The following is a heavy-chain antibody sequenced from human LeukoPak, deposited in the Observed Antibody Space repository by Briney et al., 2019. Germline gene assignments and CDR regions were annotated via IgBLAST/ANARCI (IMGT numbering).Heavy chain of an antibody. CDR1: GFTFSSYA. J-gene: IGHJ4*02. Sequence: GGSLRLSCAASGFTFSSYAMHWVRQAPGKGLEWVAVISYDGSNKYYADSVKGRFTTSRDNSKNTLYLQMNSLRAEDTAVYYCARDIYSGYDLEAYYFDYWGQGTLVTVSS. V-gene: IGHV3-30-3*01. CDR3: ARDIYSGYDLEAYYFDY. CDR2: ISYDGSNK. D-gene: IGHD5-12*01.